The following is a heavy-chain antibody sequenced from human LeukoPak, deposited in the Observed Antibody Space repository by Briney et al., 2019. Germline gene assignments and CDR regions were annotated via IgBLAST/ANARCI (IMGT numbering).Heavy chain of an antibody. J-gene: IGHJ4*02. CDR1: GFTFSSYW. Sequence: GGSLRLSCAASGFTFSSYWMSWVRQAPGKGLEWVANIKQDGSEKYYVDSVKGRFTISRDNAKNPLYLQMNSLRAEDTAVYYCARDSGYDHEDYWGQGTLVTVSS. D-gene: IGHD5-12*01. CDR2: IKQDGSEK. CDR3: ARDSGYDHEDY. V-gene: IGHV3-7*01.